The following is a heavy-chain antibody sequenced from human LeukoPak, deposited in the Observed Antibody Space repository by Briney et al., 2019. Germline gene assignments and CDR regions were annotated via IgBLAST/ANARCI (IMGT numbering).Heavy chain of an antibody. D-gene: IGHD3-3*01. V-gene: IGHV1-69*13. J-gene: IGHJ4*02. CDR3: ASTFYYDFWSGSAY. CDR2: IIPIFGTA. CDR1: GGTFSSYA. Sequence: SVKVSCKASGGTFSSYAISWVRQAPGQGLEWMGGIIPIFGTANYAQKFQGRVTITADESTSTAYMELSSLRSEDTAVYYCASTFYYDFWSGSAYWGQGTLVTVSS.